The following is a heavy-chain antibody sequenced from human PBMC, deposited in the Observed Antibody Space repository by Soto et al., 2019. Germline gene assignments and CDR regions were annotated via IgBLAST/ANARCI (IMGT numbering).Heavy chain of an antibody. J-gene: IGHJ4*02. D-gene: IGHD2-21*02. Sequence: ASVKVSCKASGYTFTSYDINWVRQATGQGLEWMGWMNPNSGNTGYAQKFQGRVTMTRNTSISTAYMELSSLRSEDTAVYYCCVVVTAIRSGGDYWGQGTLVTVSS. CDR2: MNPNSGNT. CDR1: GYTFTSYD. CDR3: CVVVTAIRSGGDY. V-gene: IGHV1-8*01.